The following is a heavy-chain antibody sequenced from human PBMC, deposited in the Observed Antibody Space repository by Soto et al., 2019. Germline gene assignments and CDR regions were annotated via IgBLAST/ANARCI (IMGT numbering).Heavy chain of an antibody. D-gene: IGHD4-17*01. V-gene: IGHV3-23*01. Sequence: GGSLRLSCAASGFTFSSYAMSWVRQAPGKGLEWVSAISGSGGSTYYADSVKGRFTISRDNSKNTLYLQMNSLRAEDTAVYYCATSTVTTRFGYYYGMDVWGQGTTVTVSS. CDR2: ISGSGGST. J-gene: IGHJ6*02. CDR1: GFTFSSYA. CDR3: ATSTVTTRFGYYYGMDV.